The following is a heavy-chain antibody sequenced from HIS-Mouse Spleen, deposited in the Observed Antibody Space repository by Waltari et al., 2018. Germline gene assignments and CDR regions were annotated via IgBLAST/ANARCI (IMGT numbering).Heavy chain of an antibody. J-gene: IGHJ2*01. V-gene: IGHV4-39*07. CDR1: GGPISSSSYH. CDR3: AREIPYSSSWYDWYFDL. Sequence: QLQLPESGPGLVKPSETLSLTCTLSGGPISSSSYHLGWLRQPPGKGLEWIGSIYYSGSTYYNPSLKSRVTISVDTSKNQFSLKLSSVTAADTAVYYCAREIPYSSSWYDWYFDLWGRDTLVTVSS. D-gene: IGHD6-13*01. CDR2: IYYSGST.